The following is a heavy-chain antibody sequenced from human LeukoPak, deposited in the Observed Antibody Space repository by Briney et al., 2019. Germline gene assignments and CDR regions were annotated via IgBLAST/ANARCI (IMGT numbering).Heavy chain of an antibody. CDR1: GFTFSGSA. Sequence: GGSLRLSCVASGFTFSGSAMHWVRQTSGKGLEWVGHIRSKSYSYATGYAASVTGRFTISRDDSRNTAYLQMDSLKTEDTAVYYCTPGGVDFWGQGILVTVSS. CDR2: IRSKSYSYAT. CDR3: TPGGVDF. J-gene: IGHJ4*02. V-gene: IGHV3-73*01.